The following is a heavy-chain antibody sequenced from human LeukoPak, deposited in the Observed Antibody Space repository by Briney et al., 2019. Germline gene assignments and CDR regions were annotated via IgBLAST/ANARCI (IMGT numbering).Heavy chain of an antibody. CDR3: ARVEMATIIDY. CDR2: IYYSGST. V-gene: IGHV4-59*01. D-gene: IGHD5-24*01. J-gene: IGHJ4*02. Sequence: SETLSLTCSVSGGSITGYYWSWIRQPPGKGLEWIGYIYYSGSTNYNPSLKSRVTISVDTSKNQFSLKLSSVTAADTAVYYCARVEMATIIDYWGQGTLVTVSS. CDR1: GGSITGYY.